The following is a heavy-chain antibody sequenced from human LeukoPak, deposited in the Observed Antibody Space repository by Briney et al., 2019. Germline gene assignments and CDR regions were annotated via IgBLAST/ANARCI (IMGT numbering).Heavy chain of an antibody. V-gene: IGHV4-59*01. J-gene: IGHJ4*02. CDR3: ARSPITIFGVANFDY. CDR2: IYYSGST. CDR1: GGSISSYY. Sequence: SETLSLTCTVSGGSISSYYWSWIRQPPGKGLEWIGYIYYSGSTNYDPSLKSRVTISVDTSKNQFSLKLSSVTAADTAVYYCARSPITIFGVANFDYWGQGTLVTVSS. D-gene: IGHD3-3*01.